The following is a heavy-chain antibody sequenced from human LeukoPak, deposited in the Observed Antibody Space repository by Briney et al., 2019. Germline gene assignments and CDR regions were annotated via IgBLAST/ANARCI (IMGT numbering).Heavy chain of an antibody. V-gene: IGHV4-59*01. D-gene: IGHD3-16*01. CDR2: ISSSGST. Sequence: SETLSLTCTVSGDSFGTYHWSWLRQPPGKGLEWIGYISSSGSTSYNPSLKSRVSFSVDTSKSHFSLRLTSVTAADTAVYYCARVGRGDHTWGSYYCDHWGQGTLVSVSS. CDR3: ARVGRGDHTWGSYYCDH. CDR1: GDSFGTYH. J-gene: IGHJ4*02.